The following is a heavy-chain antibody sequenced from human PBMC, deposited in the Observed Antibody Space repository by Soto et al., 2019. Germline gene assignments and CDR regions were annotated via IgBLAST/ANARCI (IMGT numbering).Heavy chain of an antibody. CDR2: ISGGGSGP. Sequence: EVQLLESGGGLIQPGGSLRLSCAASGFTFSNCAMTWVRQAPGKGLEWVASISGGGSGPFYADSVRGRFTVSRDNSNSALYLQRTNLTPGDTAVYHCAKDQSEVYSSAFNSPLEAWGQGTLVAVSS. CDR3: AKDQSEVYSSAFNSPLEA. V-gene: IGHV3-23*01. D-gene: IGHD3-22*01. J-gene: IGHJ1*01. CDR1: GFTFSNCA.